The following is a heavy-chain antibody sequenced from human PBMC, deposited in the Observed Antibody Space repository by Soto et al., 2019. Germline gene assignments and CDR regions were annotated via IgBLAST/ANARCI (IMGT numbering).Heavy chain of an antibody. V-gene: IGHV1-69*13. D-gene: IGHD1-7*01. CDR3: ASITGTATRMRNSEGMDV. Sequence: SVKVSCKASGGTFSSYAISWVRQAPGQGLEWMGGIIPIFGTANYAQKFQGRVTITADESTSTAYMELSSLRSEDTAVYYCASITGTATRMRNSEGMDVWGQGTTVTVSS. CDR2: IIPIFGTA. CDR1: GGTFSSYA. J-gene: IGHJ6*02.